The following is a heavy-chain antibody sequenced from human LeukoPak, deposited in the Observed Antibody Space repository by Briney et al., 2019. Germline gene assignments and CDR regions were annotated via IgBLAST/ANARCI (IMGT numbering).Heavy chain of an antibody. V-gene: IGHV5-51*01. CDR2: IYPGDSDT. Sequence: GESLKISCKGSGYSFTNYWIGWVRQMPGKGLEWMGIIYPGDSDTRYSPSFQGQVTISADKSISTAYLQWSSLKASDTAMYYCARLGPVDDIVVVAAAVSPSYYNYYMDVWGKGTTVTVSS. J-gene: IGHJ6*03. CDR1: GYSFTNYW. D-gene: IGHD2-2*01. CDR3: ARLGPVDDIVVVAAAVSPSYYNYYMDV.